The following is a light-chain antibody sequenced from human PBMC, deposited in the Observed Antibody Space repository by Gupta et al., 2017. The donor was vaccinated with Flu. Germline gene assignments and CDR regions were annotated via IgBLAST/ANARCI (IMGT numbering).Light chain of an antibody. J-gene: IGLJ3*02. V-gene: IGLV2-23*01. CDR3: CSYAGSSTWV. Sequence: SALTQPASVSGSRGQSITISCTGTSSDVGSYNLVSWYQQHPGKAPKLMIYEGSKRPSGVSNRFSGSKSGNTASLTISGPQAEDGADYYCCSYAGSSTWVFGGGTKLTVL. CDR2: EGS. CDR1: SSDVGSYNL.